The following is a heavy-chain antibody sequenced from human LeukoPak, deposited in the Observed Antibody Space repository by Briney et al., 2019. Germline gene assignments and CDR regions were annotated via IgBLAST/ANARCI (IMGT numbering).Heavy chain of an antibody. V-gene: IGHV3-23*01. CDR2: ISGSGGST. CDR3: ARDGRGSYHLDY. D-gene: IGHD1-26*01. CDR1: GFTFSNYA. Sequence: GGSLRLSCAASGFTFSNYAMTWVRQAPGKGLEWVSGISGSGGSTYYADSVKGRFTISRDNAKNSLYLQMNSLRAEDTAVYYCARDGRGSYHLDYWGQGTLVTVSS. J-gene: IGHJ4*02.